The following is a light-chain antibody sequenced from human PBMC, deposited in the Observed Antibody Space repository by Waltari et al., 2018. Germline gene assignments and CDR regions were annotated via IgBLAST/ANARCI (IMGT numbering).Light chain of an antibody. CDR2: VAS. CDR3: QQYYSAPLT. Sequence: DIRMTQSPSSLSASVGDRFTITCRASQGISDSLAWYQQKPGTGPKLLIYVASTLQSGVPSRFSGSGSGTDFTLTISSLQPEDFATYYCQQYYSAPLTFGPGTKLDIE. J-gene: IGKJ3*01. CDR1: QGISDS. V-gene: IGKV1-27*01.